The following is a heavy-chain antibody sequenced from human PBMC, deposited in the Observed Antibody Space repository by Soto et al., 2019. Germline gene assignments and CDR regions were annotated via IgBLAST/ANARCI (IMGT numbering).Heavy chain of an antibody. CDR3: ARLRADYYDSSGLWFGYYGMDV. J-gene: IGHJ6*02. CDR2: IIPIFGTA. Sequence: SVKVSCKASGGTFSSYAISWVRQAPGQGLEWMGGIIPIFGTANYAQKFQGRVTITADESTSTAYMELSSLRSEDTAVYYCARLRADYYDSSGLWFGYYGMDVWGQGTTVTVSS. V-gene: IGHV1-69*13. CDR1: GGTFSSYA. D-gene: IGHD3-22*01.